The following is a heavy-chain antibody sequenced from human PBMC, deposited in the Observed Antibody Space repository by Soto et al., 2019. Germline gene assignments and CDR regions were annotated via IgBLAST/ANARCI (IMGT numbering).Heavy chain of an antibody. Sequence: QLQLQESGPGLVKPSETLSLTCTVSGGSISSSSYYWGWIRQPPGKGLEWIGSIYYSGSTYYNPSLKSRVTISVATSKNQFSLKLSSVTAADTAVYYCARHTTYYYDSSGYYYPNWFDPWGQGTLVTVSS. CDR3: ARHTTYYYDSSGYYYPNWFDP. V-gene: IGHV4-39*01. D-gene: IGHD3-22*01. CDR2: IYYSGST. J-gene: IGHJ5*02. CDR1: GGSISSSSYY.